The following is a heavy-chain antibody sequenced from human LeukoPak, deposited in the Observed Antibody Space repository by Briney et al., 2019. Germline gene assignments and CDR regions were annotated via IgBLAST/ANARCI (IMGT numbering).Heavy chain of an antibody. CDR1: GFTFSSYA. V-gene: IGHV3-23*01. D-gene: IGHD3-10*01. CDR2: ISGSGGST. J-gene: IGHJ4*02. CDR3: AKGLYASGSYYNIGNTYFDY. Sequence: GGSLRLSCAASGFTFSSYAMSWVRQAPGKGLEWVSAISGSGGSTYYADSVKGRFTISRDNSKNTLYLQMNSLRAEDTALYYCAKGLYASGSYYNIGNTYFDYWGQGTLVTVSS.